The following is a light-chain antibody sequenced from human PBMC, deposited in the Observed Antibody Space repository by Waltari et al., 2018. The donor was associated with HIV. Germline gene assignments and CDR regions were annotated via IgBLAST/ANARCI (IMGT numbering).Light chain of an antibody. CDR3: NSRDSSGNLVV. Sequence: SSELTQDPAVSVALGLTIRITCQGDSLRNYYASWYQQKPGQAPVRVIYGKTNRPSGIPDRCSGSYAGNTASLTITGAQAEDEADYYCNSRDSSGNLVVFGGGTKVTVL. CDR1: SLRNYY. CDR2: GKT. V-gene: IGLV3-19*01. J-gene: IGLJ2*01.